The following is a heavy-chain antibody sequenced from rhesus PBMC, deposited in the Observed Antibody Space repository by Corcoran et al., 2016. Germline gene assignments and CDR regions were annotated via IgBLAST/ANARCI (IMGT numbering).Heavy chain of an antibody. CDR3: AKRTQFFLDS. Sequence: EVQLVESGGGVSRPGGSRSLSCAAAGFTFWSDWRKWVVQAPGKGVGGLSSINCCGGSKYYAVSLKGRLPISRDNSKNTLSLKMNSLRAEDTAAYYCAKRTQFFLDSWGQGVVVTVSS. CDR2: INCCGGSK. J-gene: IGHJ6*01. CDR1: GFTFWSDW. V-gene: IGHV3S42*01. D-gene: IGHD3-3*01.